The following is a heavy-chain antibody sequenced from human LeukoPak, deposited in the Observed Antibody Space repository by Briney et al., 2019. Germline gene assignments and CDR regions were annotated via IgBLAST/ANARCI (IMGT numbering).Heavy chain of an antibody. CDR3: ARAPGVNYYYYMDV. CDR2: INSDGSST. D-gene: IGHD2-8*01. V-gene: IGHV3-74*01. Sequence: PGGSLRLSCAASGFTFSNYWMHWVRQTPGKGLVWVSRINSDGSSTRYADSVKGRFTISRDNAKNTLYLQMNSLRAEDTALYYCARAPGVNYYYYMDVWGKGTTVTVSS. J-gene: IGHJ6*03. CDR1: GFTFSNYW.